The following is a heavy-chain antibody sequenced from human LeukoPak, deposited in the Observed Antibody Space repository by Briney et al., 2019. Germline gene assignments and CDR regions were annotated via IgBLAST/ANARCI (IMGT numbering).Heavy chain of an antibody. CDR1: GFTFDDYA. Sequence: PGRSLRLSCAASGFTFDDYAMHWVRQAPGKGLEWVSGINWNSGSIGYADSVKGRFTISRDNAKNSLYLQMNSLRAEDTALYYCAKEFGSGLNYYYYYGMDVWGQGTTVTVSS. J-gene: IGHJ6*02. CDR2: INWNSGSI. D-gene: IGHD6-19*01. CDR3: AKEFGSGLNYYYYYGMDV. V-gene: IGHV3-9*01.